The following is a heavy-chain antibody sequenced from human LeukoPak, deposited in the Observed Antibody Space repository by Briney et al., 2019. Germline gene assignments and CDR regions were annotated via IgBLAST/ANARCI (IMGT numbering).Heavy chain of an antibody. CDR1: GGSFSGYY. J-gene: IGHJ6*03. V-gene: IGHV4-34*01. CDR2: INHSGST. Sequence: KPSETLSLTCAVYGGSFSGYYWSWIRQPPGKGLEWIGEINHSGSTNYNPSLKSRVTISVDTSKNQFSLKLSSVTAADTAVYYCARDIVVVPAAIFGGYYYYYMDVWGKGTTVTVSS. D-gene: IGHD2-2*02. CDR3: ARDIVVVPAAIFGGYYYYYMDV.